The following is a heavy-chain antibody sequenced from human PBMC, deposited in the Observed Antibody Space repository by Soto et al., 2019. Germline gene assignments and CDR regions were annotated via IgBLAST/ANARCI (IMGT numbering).Heavy chain of an antibody. D-gene: IGHD6-19*01. CDR1: GYTFTSYG. J-gene: IGHJ4*02. Sequence: ASVKVSCKASGYTFTSYGISWVRQAPGQGLEWMGWISAYNGNTNYAQKLQGRVTVTTDTSTSTAYMELRSLRSDDTAVYYCARETFLGGVAGTDYWGQGTLVTVSS. CDR3: ARETFLGGVAGTDY. CDR2: ISAYNGNT. V-gene: IGHV1-18*04.